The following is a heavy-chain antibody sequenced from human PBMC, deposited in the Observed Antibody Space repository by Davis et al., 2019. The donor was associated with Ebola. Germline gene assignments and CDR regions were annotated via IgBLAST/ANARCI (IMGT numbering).Heavy chain of an antibody. J-gene: IGHJ4*02. D-gene: IGHD5-12*01. V-gene: IGHV3-48*03. Sequence: GESLKISCEASGFIFSDYAMNWVRQTPGKGLEWVAFVGNSVDEIHYTASVKGRFIASRDNARHSLFLQMNDLKVEDTGFYYCVPGTWIRGQGMRVTVST. CDR3: VPGTWI. CDR1: GFIFSDYA. CDR2: VGNSVDEI.